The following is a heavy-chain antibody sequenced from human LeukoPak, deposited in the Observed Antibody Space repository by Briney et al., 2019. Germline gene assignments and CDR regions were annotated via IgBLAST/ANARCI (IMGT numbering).Heavy chain of an antibody. CDR3: AKILGSGVWYGFDI. V-gene: IGHV4-4*09. CDR1: GGSVNSYY. Sequence: PSETLTLTCSVSGGSVNSYYWSWIRQPPGKGLEWVGYIYTTGRTNYNPSLKSRVTISVDTSKNQFSLKLSSVTAADTAVYYCAKILGSGVWYGFDIWGQGTMVTVSS. CDR2: IYTTGRT. D-gene: IGHD7-27*01. J-gene: IGHJ3*02.